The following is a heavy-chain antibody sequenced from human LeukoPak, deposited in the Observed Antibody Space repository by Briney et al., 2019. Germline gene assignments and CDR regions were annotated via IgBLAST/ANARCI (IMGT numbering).Heavy chain of an antibody. D-gene: IGHD5-24*01. CDR3: AKDPATRDGHGAWFDP. V-gene: IGHV3-43*02. CDR1: GFTFDDYA. CDR2: ISGDGGSK. Sequence: PGGSLRLSCAASGFTFDDYAMRWVRQAPGKGLEWVSLISGDGGSKYYVDSVKGRFTISRDNSKNSLYLQMNSLRTDDTALYYCAKDPATRDGHGAWFDPWGQGTLVTVSS. J-gene: IGHJ5*02.